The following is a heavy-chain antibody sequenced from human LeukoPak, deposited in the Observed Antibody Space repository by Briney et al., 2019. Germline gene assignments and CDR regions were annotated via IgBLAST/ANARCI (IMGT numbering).Heavy chain of an antibody. CDR2: ISSNGDST. CDR1: GFTFSSYA. Sequence: GGSLRLSCAASGFTFSSYAMHWVRQAPGKGLEYVSAISSNGDSTHYANSVKGRFTISGDKSKNTLYLQMGSLRAEDMAVYYCASSPPSGTTWYFDLWGRGTLVTVSS. J-gene: IGHJ2*01. CDR3: ASSPPSGTTWYFDL. V-gene: IGHV3-64*01. D-gene: IGHD1/OR15-1a*01.